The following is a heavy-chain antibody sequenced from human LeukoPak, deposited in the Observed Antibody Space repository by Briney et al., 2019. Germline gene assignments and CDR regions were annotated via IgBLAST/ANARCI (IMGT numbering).Heavy chain of an antibody. D-gene: IGHD2-2*01. Sequence: PSETLSLTCTVSGGSISSGDYYWSWIRQPPGKGLEWIGYIYYSGSTYYNPSLKSRVTISVDTSKNQFSLKLSSVTAADTAVYYCARARVPAATYYFDYWGQGTLVTVSS. CDR2: IYYSGST. V-gene: IGHV4-30-4*01. J-gene: IGHJ4*02. CDR1: GGSISSGDYY. CDR3: ARARVPAATYYFDY.